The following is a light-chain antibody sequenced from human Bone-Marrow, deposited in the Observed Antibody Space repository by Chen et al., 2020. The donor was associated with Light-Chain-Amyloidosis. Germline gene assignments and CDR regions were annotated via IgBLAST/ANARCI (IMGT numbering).Light chain of an antibody. CDR2: RET. CDR1: DLPTKY. Sequence: SYELTQPPSVSVSPGQTARITCSGDDLPTKYAYWYQQKPGQAPVLVIHRETERPSGISERFSGSSSGTTITLTISGVQAEEDAGYHCQSADSSGTYEVIFGGGTKLTVL. CDR3: QSADSSGTYEVI. V-gene: IGLV3-25*02. J-gene: IGLJ2*01.